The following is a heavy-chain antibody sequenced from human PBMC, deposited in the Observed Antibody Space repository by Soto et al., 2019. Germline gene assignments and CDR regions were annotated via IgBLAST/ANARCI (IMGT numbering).Heavy chain of an antibody. J-gene: IGHJ4*02. V-gene: IGHV1-8*01. CDR3: ARGVSVGVDY. CDR2: MEPSTGRT. CDR1: GYSFTSHD. D-gene: IGHD1-26*01. Sequence: SVKGSCKASGYSFTSHDINWVRQTAGQGLEWMGWMEPSTGRTGYAQKFQGRVTMTRDTSINTAYMELTTLTSDDTAFYYCARGVSVGVDYWGQGTLVTVAS.